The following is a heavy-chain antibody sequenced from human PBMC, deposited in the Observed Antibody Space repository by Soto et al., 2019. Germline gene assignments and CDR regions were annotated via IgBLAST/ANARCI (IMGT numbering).Heavy chain of an antibody. CDR3: ARRGYGLYFDY. V-gene: IGHV3-64*01. CDR1: GFTFSSYA. CDR2: ISGNGGST. Sequence: EVQLVESGGGLVQPEGSLILSCAASGFTFSSYAMHWVRQAPGKGLEYVSAISGNGGSTYYANSVKGRFTISRDNSKNTLYVQMGSLRVEDMAVYYCARRGYGLYFDYWGQGTLVTVSS. D-gene: IGHD3-10*01. J-gene: IGHJ4*02.